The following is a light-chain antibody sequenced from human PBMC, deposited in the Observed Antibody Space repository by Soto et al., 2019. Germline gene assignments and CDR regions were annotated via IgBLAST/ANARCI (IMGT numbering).Light chain of an antibody. CDR2: GAS. CDR3: QQYNNWPPSIT. J-gene: IGKJ5*01. CDR1: QSVASN. V-gene: IGKV3-15*01. Sequence: DIVMTQSPATLSVSPGERATLSCRASQSVASNLAWYQQRPGQAPRLLIYGASTRATGVPVRFSGSGSGTEFTLTISSLQSEDFAVYYCQQYNNWPPSITFGQGTRLEIK.